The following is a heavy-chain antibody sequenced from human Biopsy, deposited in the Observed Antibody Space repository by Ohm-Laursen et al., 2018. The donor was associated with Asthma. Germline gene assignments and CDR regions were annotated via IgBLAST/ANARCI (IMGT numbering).Heavy chain of an antibody. CDR1: GTHFGSYN. D-gene: IGHD6-13*01. J-gene: IGHJ4*02. CDR3: ARVWQLATLDY. Sequence: SLRLSCTATGTHFGSYNMHWARQAPGKGLEWVAVITFDGSTQHYGDSVKGRFTISRDNSKNMLFLQMNSLRAEDTAVYYCARVWQLATLDYWGQGTLVTVSS. V-gene: IGHV3-30-3*01. CDR2: ITFDGSTQ.